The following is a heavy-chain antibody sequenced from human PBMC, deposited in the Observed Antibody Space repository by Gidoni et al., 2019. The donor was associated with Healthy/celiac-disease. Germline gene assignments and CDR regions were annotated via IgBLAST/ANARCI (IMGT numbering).Heavy chain of an antibody. Sequence: EVQLVQSGAEVKKPGESLRISSKGSGDSFTSYWIIWVGQMPGKGLEWMGRIDPSDPYTNYSPSFQGHVTFSADKSISTAYLQWSSLKASDTAMYYCARRRDFWSGSYGMDVWGQGTTVTVSS. D-gene: IGHD3-3*01. V-gene: IGHV5-10-1*03. CDR2: IDPSDPYT. CDR3: ARRRDFWSGSYGMDV. J-gene: IGHJ6*02. CDR1: GDSFTSYW.